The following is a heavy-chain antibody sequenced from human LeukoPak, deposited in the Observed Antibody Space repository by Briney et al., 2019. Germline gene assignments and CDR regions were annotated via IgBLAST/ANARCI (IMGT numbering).Heavy chain of an antibody. CDR2: ISYDGSNK. D-gene: IGHD6-19*01. Sequence: GRSLRLSCAASGFTFSSYAMHCVRQAPGKGLEWVAVISYDGSNKYYADSVKGRFTISRENSKNTLYLQMNSLRAEDTAVYYCARDYVAVAQLDYWGQGTLVTVSS. V-gene: IGHV3-30*04. CDR3: ARDYVAVAQLDY. J-gene: IGHJ4*02. CDR1: GFTFSSYA.